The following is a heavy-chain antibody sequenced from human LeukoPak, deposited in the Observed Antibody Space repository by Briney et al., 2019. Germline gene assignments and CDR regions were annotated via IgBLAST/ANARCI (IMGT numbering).Heavy chain of an antibody. CDR3: ARGGGYFDWPYPY. CDR1: GGSFGGYY. CDR2: INHSGST. J-gene: IGHJ4*02. D-gene: IGHD3-9*01. V-gene: IGHV4-34*01. Sequence: SETLSLTCAVYGGSFGGYYWSWIRQPPGKGLEWIGEINHSGSTNYNPSLKSRVTISVDTSKNQFSLKLSSVTAADTAVYYCARGGGYFDWPYPYWGQGTLVTVSS.